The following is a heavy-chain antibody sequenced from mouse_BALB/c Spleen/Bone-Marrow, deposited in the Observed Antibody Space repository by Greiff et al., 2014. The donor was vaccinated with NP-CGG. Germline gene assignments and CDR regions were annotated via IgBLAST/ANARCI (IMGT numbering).Heavy chain of an antibody. CDR2: IYPGDGDT. Sequence: QVQLQQSGPELVKPGASVKISCKASGYAFSSSWMNWVKQRPGQGLEWIGRIYPGDGDTNYNGKFKGKATLTADKPSSTAYMQLSSLTSVDSAVYFCASGSSSFAYWGQGTLVTVSA. CDR3: ASGSSSFAY. J-gene: IGHJ3*01. CDR1: GYAFSSSW. V-gene: IGHV1-82*01. D-gene: IGHD1-1*01.